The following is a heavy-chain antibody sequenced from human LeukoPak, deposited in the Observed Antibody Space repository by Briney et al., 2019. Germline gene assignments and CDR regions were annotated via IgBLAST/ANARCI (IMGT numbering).Heavy chain of an antibody. V-gene: IGHV3-53*01. J-gene: IGHJ3*02. CDR2: IYSGGST. Sequence: GGSLRLSCAASGFTVSSNYMSWVRQAPGKGLEWVSVIYSGGSTYYADSVKGRFTISRDNSKNTLYLQMNSLRAADTAVYYCARGSSGDALDIWGQGTVVTVSS. CDR3: ARGSSGDALDI. CDR1: GFTVSSNY.